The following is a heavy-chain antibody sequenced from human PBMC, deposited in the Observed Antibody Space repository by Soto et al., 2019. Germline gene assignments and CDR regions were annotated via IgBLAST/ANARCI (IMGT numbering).Heavy chain of an antibody. Sequence: SGPTLVNPTQTLTLTCTFSGFSLSTSGMCVSWIRQPPGKALEWLALIDWDDDKYYSTSLKTRLTISKDTSKNQVVLTMTNMDPVDTATYYCARIHGGFGEFPGLFDYWGQGTLVTVSS. J-gene: IGHJ4*02. CDR1: GFSLSTSGMC. D-gene: IGHD3-10*01. CDR3: ARIHGGFGEFPGLFDY. V-gene: IGHV2-70*01. CDR2: IDWDDDK.